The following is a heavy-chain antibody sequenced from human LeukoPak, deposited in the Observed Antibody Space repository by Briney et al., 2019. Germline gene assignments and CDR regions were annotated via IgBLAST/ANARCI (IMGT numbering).Heavy chain of an antibody. CDR3: ARGGYSRPDY. V-gene: IGHV3-48*01. Sequence: GGSLRLSCAASEFIFSNYGMNWVRQAQGKGLEWVSYISSNSRTINYADSVRGRFTISRDNGKNSLYLQMNSLRVEDTAVYYCARGGYSRPDYWGQGTLVTVSS. D-gene: IGHD4-11*01. CDR2: ISSNSRTI. J-gene: IGHJ4*02. CDR1: EFIFSNYG.